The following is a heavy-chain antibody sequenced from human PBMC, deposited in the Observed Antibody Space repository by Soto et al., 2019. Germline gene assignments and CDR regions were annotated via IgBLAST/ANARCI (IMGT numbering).Heavy chain of an antibody. V-gene: IGHV3-15*01. J-gene: IGHJ4*02. CDR2: IKSKTDGGTT. CDR1: GFTFSNSW. D-gene: IGHD2-2*01. Sequence: EVQLVESGGGLVKPGGSLRLSCAASGFTFSNSWMSWVRQAPGKGLEWVGRIKSKTDGGTTDYSAPVKGRFTISRDDSKNTLYLQMNRLKTEDTAVYYCTTEDIVVVPAAIEHYFDYWGQGTLVTVSS. CDR3: TTEDIVVVPAAIEHYFDY.